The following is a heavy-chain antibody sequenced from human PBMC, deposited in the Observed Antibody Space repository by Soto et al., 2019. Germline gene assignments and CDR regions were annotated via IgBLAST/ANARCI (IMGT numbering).Heavy chain of an antibody. CDR3: ARAVRGSYYDY. D-gene: IGHD1-26*01. CDR1: GGSISSGDYY. Sequence: SETLSLTCTVSGGSISSGDYYWSWIRQPPGKGLEWIGYIYYSGSTYYNPSLKSRFTISVDTSKNQFSLKLSSVTAADTAVYYCARAVRGSYYDYWGQGTLVTVSS. CDR2: IYYSGST. J-gene: IGHJ4*02. V-gene: IGHV4-30-4*01.